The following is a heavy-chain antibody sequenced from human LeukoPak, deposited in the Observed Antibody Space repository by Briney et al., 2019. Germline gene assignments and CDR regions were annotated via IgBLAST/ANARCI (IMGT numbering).Heavy chain of an antibody. V-gene: IGHV3-33*01. Sequence: GRSLRLSCAASGFTFSSYGMHWVRQAPGKGLEWVAVIWYDGSNKYYADSVKGRFTISRDDSKNTLYLQMNSLRAEDAAVYYCATEGAIVTAGGNFDYWGQGTLVTVSS. D-gene: IGHD6-13*01. CDR3: ATEGAIVTAGGNFDY. J-gene: IGHJ4*02. CDR2: IWYDGSNK. CDR1: GFTFSSYG.